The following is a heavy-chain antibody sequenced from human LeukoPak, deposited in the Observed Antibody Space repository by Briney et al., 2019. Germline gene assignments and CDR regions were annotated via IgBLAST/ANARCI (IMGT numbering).Heavy chain of an antibody. J-gene: IGHJ4*02. D-gene: IGHD2-15*01. CDR3: AKVLQYCSTGSCSYFDS. CDR1: GFIFSNFA. V-gene: IGHV3-30*02. Sequence: GGSLRLSCAASGFIFSNFAMHWVRQAPGKGLEWVTFIRYDGSDKYYVDSVKGRFTISRDNSKNTLYLQVNRLRAEDTAVYYCAKVLQYCSTGSCSYFDSWGQGTLVTVSS. CDR2: IRYDGSDK.